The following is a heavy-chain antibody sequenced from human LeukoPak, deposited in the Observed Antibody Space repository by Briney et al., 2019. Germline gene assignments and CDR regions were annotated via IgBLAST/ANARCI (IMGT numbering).Heavy chain of an antibody. CDR3: ARAAAGRADY. D-gene: IGHD6-13*01. V-gene: IGHV3-21*01. CDR1: GFTFSSYS. Sequence: GGSLRLSCAASGFTFSSYSMNWVRQAPRKGLEWVSSISSSSSYIYYADSVKGRFTISRDNAKNSLYLQMNSLRAEDTAVYYCARAAAGRADYWGQGTLVTVSS. CDR2: ISSSSSYI. J-gene: IGHJ4*02.